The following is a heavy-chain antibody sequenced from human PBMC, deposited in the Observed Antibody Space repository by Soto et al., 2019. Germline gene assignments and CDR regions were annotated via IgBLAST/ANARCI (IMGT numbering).Heavy chain of an antibody. CDR1: GYTFTGHY. D-gene: IGHD1-26*01. CDR3: GRGRSGQIVVFY. CDR2: IGPESGAT. Sequence: QVQLVQSGAEVKMPGASVKVSCKTSGYTFTGHYIHWVRQAPEQGPEWMGEIGPESGATRYAQKVPGRVTMTRDTSITTVYMELNNLSPDDTAVYYCGRGRSGQIVVFYWGQGTPVTVSS. V-gene: IGHV1-2*02. J-gene: IGHJ4*02.